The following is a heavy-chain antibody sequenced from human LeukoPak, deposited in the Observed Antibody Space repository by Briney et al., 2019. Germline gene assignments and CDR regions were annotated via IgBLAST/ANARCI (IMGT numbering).Heavy chain of an antibody. D-gene: IGHD3-10*01. CDR3: CRDGVGFGANWFDP. V-gene: IGHV3-49*04. Sequence: GGSLRLSCTASGFTFGDYAMNWVRQAPGKGLEWVGFIRSKAYGGTTQYAASVKGRFTISRDDSKSIAYLQMNSLKTEDTAVYFCCRDGVGFGANWFDPWGQGTLVTVSS. CDR1: GFTFGDYA. CDR2: IRSKAYGGTT. J-gene: IGHJ5*02.